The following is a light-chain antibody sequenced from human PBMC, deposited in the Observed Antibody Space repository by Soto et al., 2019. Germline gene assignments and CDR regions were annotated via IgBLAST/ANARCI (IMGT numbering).Light chain of an antibody. CDR1: QSVSSSY. CDR3: QQYGSSAWT. V-gene: IGKV3-20*01. Sequence: EIVLTQSPGTLSLSPGERATLSCRASQSVSSSYLAWYQQKPGQAPRLLIYGASSRATGIPDRFSGNESGTDFTLTISRLEPEDFAVYYCQQYGSSAWTFGQGTKVDI. J-gene: IGKJ1*01. CDR2: GAS.